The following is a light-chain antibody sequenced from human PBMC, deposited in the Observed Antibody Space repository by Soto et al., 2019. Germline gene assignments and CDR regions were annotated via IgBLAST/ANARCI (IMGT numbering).Light chain of an antibody. CDR2: WAS. Sequence: DIVMTQSPDSLAVSLGERATINWKSSQSVLNNYSNKNYLAWYQQKPGQPPKLLIYWASTRESWVPDRFRGSGSETDFTLTIRSLQAEDVAVYYCQQYYSSPITLGQGTRLEIK. V-gene: IGKV4-1*01. CDR1: QSVLNNYSNKNY. J-gene: IGKJ5*01. CDR3: QQYYSSPIT.